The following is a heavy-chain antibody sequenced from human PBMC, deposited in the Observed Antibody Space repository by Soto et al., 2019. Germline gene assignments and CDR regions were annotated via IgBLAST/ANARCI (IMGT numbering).Heavy chain of an antibody. D-gene: IGHD3-10*01. CDR2: MNPNSGNT. J-gene: IGHJ6*02. Sequence: QVQLVHSGAEVKKPGASVKVSCKASGYTFTSYDINWVRQATGQGLEWMGWMNPNSGNTGYAQKFQGRGTMTRNTSIRTADMELSSLRSEDTAVYYCARWSRTRVLYGMDVWGQGTTVTVSS. CDR3: ARWSRTRVLYGMDV. V-gene: IGHV1-8*01. CDR1: GYTFTSYD.